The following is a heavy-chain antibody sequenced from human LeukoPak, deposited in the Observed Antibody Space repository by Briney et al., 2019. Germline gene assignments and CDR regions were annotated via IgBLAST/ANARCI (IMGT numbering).Heavy chain of an antibody. V-gene: IGHV3-48*04. J-gene: IGHJ4*02. Sequence: GGSLRLSCAASGFTFSSYSMIWVRQAPGKGLEWVSYISSTSITILYADSVKDRFTITRDNARNSLHLQMNSLRAEDTAVYYCARGPGHYYDSSGYEKGDFWGQGTLVTVSS. CDR1: GFTFSSYS. CDR2: ISSTSITI. D-gene: IGHD3-22*01. CDR3: ARGPGHYYDSSGYEKGDF.